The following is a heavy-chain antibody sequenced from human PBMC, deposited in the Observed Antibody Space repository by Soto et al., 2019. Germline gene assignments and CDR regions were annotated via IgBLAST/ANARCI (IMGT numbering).Heavy chain of an antibody. CDR2: ISYDGNNK. J-gene: IGHJ4*02. CDR1: GFTFSGYA. CDR3: ARGPSSLTRFDY. V-gene: IGHV3-30-3*01. D-gene: IGHD2-2*01. Sequence: GGSLRLSCAASGFTFSGYAMHWVRQAPGKGLEWVAVISYDGNNKYYADSVKGRFTISRDNSKNTLYLQMNSLRAEDTAVYYCARGPSSLTRFDYWGQGTLVTVSS.